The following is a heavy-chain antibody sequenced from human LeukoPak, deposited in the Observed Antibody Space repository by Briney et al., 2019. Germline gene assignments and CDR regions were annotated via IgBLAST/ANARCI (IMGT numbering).Heavy chain of an antibody. CDR1: GGSFSGYY. CDR3: ASDSGYEFDY. Sequence: SETLSLTCAVYGGSFSGYYWSWIRQPPGKGLEWIGEINHSGSTNYNPSLKSRVTMSVDTSKNQFSLKLSSVTAADTAVYYCASDSGYEFDYWGQGTLVTVSS. V-gene: IGHV4-34*01. J-gene: IGHJ4*02. D-gene: IGHD5-12*01. CDR2: INHSGST.